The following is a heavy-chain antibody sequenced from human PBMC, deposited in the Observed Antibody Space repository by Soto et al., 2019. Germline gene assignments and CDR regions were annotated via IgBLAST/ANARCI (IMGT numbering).Heavy chain of an antibody. J-gene: IGHJ4*02. CDR2: ISSSSNR. V-gene: IGHV3-48*02. D-gene: IGHD5-12*01. CDR1: GFTFSSYS. CDR3: ARDSGHGGSDDY. Sequence: EVQLVESGGGLVQPGGSLRLSCAASGFTFSSYSMTWVRQAPGKGLEWISYISSSSNRFYAESVKGRFTISRDNAKNSLYLQMNSLRDEDTAVYYCARDSGHGGSDDYWGQGTLVTVSS.